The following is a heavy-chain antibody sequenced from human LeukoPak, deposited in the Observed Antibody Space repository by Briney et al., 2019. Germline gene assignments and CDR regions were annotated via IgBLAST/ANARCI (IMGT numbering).Heavy chain of an antibody. CDR3: ARDPVYYYDSSGYP. Sequence: SVKVSCKASGGTFSSYAISWVRQAPGQGLEWMGGIIPIFGTANYAQKFQGRVTITADKSTSTAYMELSSLRSEDTAVYYCARDPVYYYDSSGYPWGQGTLVTVSS. J-gene: IGHJ5*02. V-gene: IGHV1-69*06. D-gene: IGHD3-22*01. CDR2: IIPIFGTA. CDR1: GGTFSSYA.